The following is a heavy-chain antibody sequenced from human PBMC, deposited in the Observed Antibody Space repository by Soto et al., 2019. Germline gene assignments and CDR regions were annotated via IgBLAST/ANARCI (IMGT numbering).Heavy chain of an antibody. Sequence: PSETLSLTCTVSGGSISSGGYYWSWIRQHPGKGLEWIGYIYYSGSTYYNPSLKSRVTISVDTSKNQFSLKLSSVTAADTAVYYCARAPLGIRDWFDPWGQGTLVTVSS. CDR1: GGSISSGGYY. D-gene: IGHD3-10*01. V-gene: IGHV4-31*03. J-gene: IGHJ5*02. CDR2: IYYSGST. CDR3: ARAPLGIRDWFDP.